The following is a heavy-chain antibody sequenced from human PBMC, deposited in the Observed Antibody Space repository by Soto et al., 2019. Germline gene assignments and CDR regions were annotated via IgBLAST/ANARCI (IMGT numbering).Heavy chain of an antibody. CDR3: AKRRGAGGHFDY. Sequence: CLRLSCAASXFTFSSYAMGWVRQGPGKGLEWVAVVSIGGSTHYADSVRGRFTISRDNSKNTLSLQMNRLTAEDTAVYFCAKRRGAGGHFDYWGQGALVT. CDR2: VSIGGST. V-gene: IGHV3-23*01. D-gene: IGHD2-15*01. CDR1: XFTFSSYA. J-gene: IGHJ4*02.